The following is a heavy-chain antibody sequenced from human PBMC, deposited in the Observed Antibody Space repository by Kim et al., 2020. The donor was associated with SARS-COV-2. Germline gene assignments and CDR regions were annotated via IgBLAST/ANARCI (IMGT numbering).Heavy chain of an antibody. CDR3: ARHVFRGYSGYDFGYSDAFDI. Sequence: SETLSLTCTVSGGSISSSSYYWGWIRQPPGKGLEWIGSIYYSGSTYYNPSLKSRVTISVDTSKNQFTLKLSSVTAADTAVYYCARHVFRGYSGYDFGYSDAFDIWGQGTMVTVSS. V-gene: IGHV4-39*01. D-gene: IGHD5-12*01. CDR1: GGSISSSSYY. J-gene: IGHJ3*02. CDR2: IYYSGST.